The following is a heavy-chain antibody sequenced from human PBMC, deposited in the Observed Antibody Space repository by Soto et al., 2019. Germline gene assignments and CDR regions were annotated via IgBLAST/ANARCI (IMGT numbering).Heavy chain of an antibody. Sequence: QVQLVESGGGVVQPGRSLRLSCAASGFTFSSYGMHWVRQAPGKGLEWVAVIWYDGSNKYYADSVKGRFTISRDNSKNTLYLQMNSLRAEDTAVYYCARDHYYGSGSYSLDYWGQGTLVTVSS. CDR3: ARDHYYGSGSYSLDY. V-gene: IGHV3-33*01. CDR2: IWYDGSNK. D-gene: IGHD3-10*01. CDR1: GFTFSSYG. J-gene: IGHJ4*02.